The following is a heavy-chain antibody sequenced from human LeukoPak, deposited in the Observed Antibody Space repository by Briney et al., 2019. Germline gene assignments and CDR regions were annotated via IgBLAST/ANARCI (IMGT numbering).Heavy chain of an antibody. V-gene: IGHV4-59*08. CDR2: IYYSGST. D-gene: IGHD3-10*01. J-gene: IGHJ5*02. Sequence: SETLSLTCTVSGGSISSYHWSWIRQPPGKGLEWIGYIYYSGSTNYNPSLKSRVTISVDTSKNHFSLNLTSVTAADTAVYYCARFYGSGNWFDPWGQGTLVTVSS. CDR3: ARFYGSGNWFDP. CDR1: GGSISSYH.